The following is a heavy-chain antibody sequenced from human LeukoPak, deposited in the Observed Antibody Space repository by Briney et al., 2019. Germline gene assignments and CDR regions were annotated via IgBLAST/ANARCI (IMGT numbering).Heavy chain of an antibody. CDR1: VGSFSDYY. J-gene: IGHJ3*02. CDR2: INHSGNT. CDR3: ARGRGDTSGSRGDAFDI. D-gene: IGHD3-22*01. V-gene: IGHV4-34*01. Sequence: SETLSLTCAVYVGSFSDYYWSWIRQPPGKGLEWIGEINHSGNTNYNPSLKSRVTISVDTSKNQFSLKMTSVTAADTAVYYCARGRGDTSGSRGDAFDIWDQGARVTVSS.